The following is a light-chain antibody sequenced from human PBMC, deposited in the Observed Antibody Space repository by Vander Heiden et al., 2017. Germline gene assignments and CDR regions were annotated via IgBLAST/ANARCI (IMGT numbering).Light chain of an antibody. Sequence: DIQMTQSPSSLSASVGDRVTITCRASQSISSYLNWYQQKPGKAPKLLIYAAPSLQSGVPSRFHGRGSGTDFTLTMSRLQPEDFATYYCQQSYSTPLTFGHGTKVDIK. J-gene: IGKJ3*01. CDR3: QQSYSTPLT. V-gene: IGKV1-39*01. CDR2: AAP. CDR1: QSISSY.